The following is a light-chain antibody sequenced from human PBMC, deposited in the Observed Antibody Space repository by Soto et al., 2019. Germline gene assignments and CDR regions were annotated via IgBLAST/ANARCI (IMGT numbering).Light chain of an antibody. Sequence: QLTQSPSSLSGSVGDRVTITFRASQGIRNDLGWYQQKPGKAPKLLIYAASSLQSGVPSTFSGSGSGTDFTLTISSLQPEDFATYYCLQAYNYPLTFGGGTKVDIK. CDR3: LQAYNYPLT. V-gene: IGKV1-6*01. J-gene: IGKJ4*01. CDR1: QGIRND. CDR2: AAS.